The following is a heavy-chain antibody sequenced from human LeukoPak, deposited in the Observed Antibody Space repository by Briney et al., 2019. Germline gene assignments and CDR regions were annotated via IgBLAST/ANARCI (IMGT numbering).Heavy chain of an antibody. CDR1: GGTFSSYA. V-gene: IGHV1-69*05. Sequence: SVKVSCKASGGTFSSYAISWVRQAPGQGLEWMGGIIPIFGTANYAQKFQGRVTITTDESTSTAYMELSSLRPEDTAVYYCARDRALWFGELLKSPNWFDPWGQGTLVTVSS. D-gene: IGHD3-10*01. CDR3: ARDRALWFGELLKSPNWFDP. J-gene: IGHJ5*02. CDR2: IIPIFGTA.